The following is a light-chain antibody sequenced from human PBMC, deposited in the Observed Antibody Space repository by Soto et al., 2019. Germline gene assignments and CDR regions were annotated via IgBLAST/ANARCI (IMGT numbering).Light chain of an antibody. CDR2: GSS. V-gene: IGKV3-20*01. Sequence: EIVLTQSPGTLSVSPGERATLSCRASQSVSSSYLAWYKQKPGQAPSLLIYGSSRRATGIPDRFSGSGSGTDFTLTISRLEPEDFEVYYCQQYDSSPITVGQGTRLEIK. CDR3: QQYDSSPIT. J-gene: IGKJ5*01. CDR1: QSVSSSY.